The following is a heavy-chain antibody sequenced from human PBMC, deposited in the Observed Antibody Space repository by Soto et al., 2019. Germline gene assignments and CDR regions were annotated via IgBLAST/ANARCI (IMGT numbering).Heavy chain of an antibody. CDR1: GDSVSRGSYL. D-gene: IGHD7-27*01. V-gene: IGHV4-61*01. CDR2: KPYTGSP. CDR3: AKVGWGGDS. J-gene: IGHJ4*02. Sequence: SETLSLTCSVSGDSVSRGSYLWSWIRQPPGKGLEWIGFKPYTGSPDYNPSLKSRVVISIDRSKNQFSLKLSSVTATDTAVYFCAKVGWGGDSWGQGTLVTVSS.